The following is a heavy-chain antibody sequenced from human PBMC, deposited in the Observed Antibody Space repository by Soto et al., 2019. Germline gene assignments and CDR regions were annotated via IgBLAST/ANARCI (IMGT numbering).Heavy chain of an antibody. CDR2: INPSGGST. CDR3: ARDASMVFDY. D-gene: IGHD3-10*01. CDR1: GYAFTSYY. Sequence: ASVKVSCKAAGYAFTSYYMHWARQAPGQGLEWMGIINPSGGSTSYAQKFQGRVTMTRDTSTSTVYMELSSLRSEDTAVYYCARDASMVFDYWGQGTLVTVSS. J-gene: IGHJ4*02. V-gene: IGHV1-46*01.